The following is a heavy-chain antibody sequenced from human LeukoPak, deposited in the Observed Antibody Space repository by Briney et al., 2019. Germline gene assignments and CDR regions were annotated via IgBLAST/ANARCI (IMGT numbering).Heavy chain of an antibody. CDR2: IDPSDSYT. J-gene: IGHJ4*02. Sequence: PGESLKISCKGSGYSLTSYWISWVRQMPGKGLEWMGRIDPSDSYTNYSPSFQGHVTISADKSITTAYLQWSSLKASDTAMYYCARLFDPGYCNSTNCYDYWGQGTLVTVPS. CDR1: GYSLTSYW. D-gene: IGHD2-2*01. CDR3: ARLFDPGYCNSTNCYDY. V-gene: IGHV5-10-1*01.